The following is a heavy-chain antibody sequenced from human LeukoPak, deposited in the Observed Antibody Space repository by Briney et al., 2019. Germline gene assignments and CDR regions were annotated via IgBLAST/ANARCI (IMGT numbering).Heavy chain of an antibody. CDR1: GGSISSGDYY. Sequence: PSETLSLTCTVSGGSISSGDYYWSWIRQPPGKGLGWIGYIYYSGSTYYNPSLKSRVTISVDTSKNQFSLKLSSVTAADTAVYYCARDGAALGIPNWFDPWGQGTLVTVSS. J-gene: IGHJ5*02. D-gene: IGHD7-27*01. CDR2: IYYSGST. V-gene: IGHV4-30-4*08. CDR3: ARDGAALGIPNWFDP.